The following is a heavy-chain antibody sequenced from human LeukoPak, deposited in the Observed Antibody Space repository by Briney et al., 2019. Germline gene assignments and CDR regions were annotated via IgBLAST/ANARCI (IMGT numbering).Heavy chain of an antibody. Sequence: SVKVSCKASGGTFSSYAISWVRQAPGQGLEWMGRIIPIFGTANYAQKFQGRVTITADESTSTAYMELSSLRSEDTAGYYCARSRGDGLLGIDYWGQGTLVTVSS. V-gene: IGHV1-69*13. D-gene: IGHD3/OR15-3a*01. J-gene: IGHJ4*02. CDR3: ARSRGDGLLGIDY. CDR2: IIPIFGTA. CDR1: GGTFSSYA.